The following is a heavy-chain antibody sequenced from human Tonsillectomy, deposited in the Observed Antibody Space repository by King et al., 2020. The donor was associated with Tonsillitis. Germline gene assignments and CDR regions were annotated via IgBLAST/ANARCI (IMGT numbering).Heavy chain of an antibody. CDR2: ITGSGGST. CDR1: GFTFSSYA. J-gene: IGHJ3*02. V-gene: IGHV3-23*04. D-gene: IGHD3-9*01. Sequence: VQLVESGGGLVQPGGSLRRSCATSGFTFSSYAMTWVREAPGEGLVWVSGITGSGGSTYDADSVKGRFTKSRDNSKNTGYLEMNNLSAEETAVYYCAKFLFEWLLPDDAFDIWGQGTLVTVSS. CDR3: AKFLFEWLLPDDAFDI.